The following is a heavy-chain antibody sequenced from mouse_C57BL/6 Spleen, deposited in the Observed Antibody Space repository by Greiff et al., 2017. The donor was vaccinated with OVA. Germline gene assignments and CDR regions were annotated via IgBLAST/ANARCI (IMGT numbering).Heavy chain of an antibody. CDR3: TRDTTVVAMYDY. CDR2: IDPETGGT. J-gene: IGHJ2*01. V-gene: IGHV1-15*01. D-gene: IGHD1-1*01. Sequence: VQLQQSGAELVRPGASVTLSCKASGYTFTDYEMHWVKQTPVHGLEWIGAIDPETGGTAYNQKFKGKAILTADKSSSTAYMELRSLTSEDSAVYYCTRDTTVVAMYDYWGQGTTLTVSS. CDR1: GYTFTDYE.